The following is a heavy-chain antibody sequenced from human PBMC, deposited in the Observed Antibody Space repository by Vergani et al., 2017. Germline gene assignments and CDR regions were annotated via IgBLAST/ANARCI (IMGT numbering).Heavy chain of an antibody. CDR2: IIPIFGTA. D-gene: IGHD6-6*01. Sequence: QVQLVQSGAEVKKPGSSVKVSCKASGGTFSSYAISWVRQAPGQGLEWMGRIIPIFGTANYAQKFQGRVTITADESTSTADMELSSLRSEDTAVYYCAREGEAAQTSYYYYYGMDVWGQGTTVTVSS. V-gene: IGHV1-69*18. J-gene: IGHJ6*02. CDR1: GGTFSSYA. CDR3: AREGEAAQTSYYYYYGMDV.